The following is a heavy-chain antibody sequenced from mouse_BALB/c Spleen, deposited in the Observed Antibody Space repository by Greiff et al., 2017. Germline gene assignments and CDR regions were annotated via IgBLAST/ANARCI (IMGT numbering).Heavy chain of an antibody. CDR1: GFTFSSYA. D-gene: IGHD2-4*01. CDR2: ISSGGST. Sequence: VQLKESGGGLVKPGGSLKLSCAASGFTFSSYAMSWVRQTPEKRLEWVASISSGGSTYYPDSVKGRFTISRDNARNILYPQMSSLRSEDTAMYYCARGNSPYDYSWFAYWGQGTLVTVSA. J-gene: IGHJ3*01. CDR3: ARGNSPYDYSWFAY. V-gene: IGHV5-6-5*01.